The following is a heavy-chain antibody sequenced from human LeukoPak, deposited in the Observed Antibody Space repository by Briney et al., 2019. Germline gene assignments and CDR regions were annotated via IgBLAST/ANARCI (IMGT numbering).Heavy chain of an antibody. CDR2: ISSRGGTI. CDR3: ARGIGHSPMDY. CDR1: GFTFSSFE. Sequence: GGSLRLSRAASGFTFSSFEMNWVRQAPGKGLEWVSYISSRGGTIYYADSVKGRFTMSRDNAKNSLYLQMNSLRAEDTAVYYCARGIGHSPMDYWGQGTLVTVSS. J-gene: IGHJ4*02. V-gene: IGHV3-48*03. D-gene: IGHD2-2*03.